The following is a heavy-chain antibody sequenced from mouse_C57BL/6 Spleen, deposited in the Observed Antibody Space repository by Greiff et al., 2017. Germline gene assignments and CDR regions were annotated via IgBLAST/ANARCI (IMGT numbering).Heavy chain of an antibody. Sequence: QVQLQQPGAELVKPGASVKMSCKASGYTFTSYWITWVKQRPGQGLEWIGDIYPGSGSTNYNEKFKSKATLAVDTSSSTASMQLSSLTSEDSAVYYCAYNGNFYYYAMDYWGQGTSVTVSS. D-gene: IGHD2-1*01. CDR1: GYTFTSYW. J-gene: IGHJ4*01. CDR2: IYPGSGST. V-gene: IGHV1-55*01. CDR3: AYNGNFYYYAMDY.